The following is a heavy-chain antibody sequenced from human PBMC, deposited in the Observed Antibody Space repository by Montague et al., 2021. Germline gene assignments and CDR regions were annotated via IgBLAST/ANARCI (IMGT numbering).Heavy chain of an antibody. CDR2: VSHGGRT. J-gene: IGHJ6*03. Sequence: SETLSLTCTVSRSLINSDYYWGWIRQPPGKGLEWMGSVSHGGRTYFNPSLKSRVTISVDTSNNHFSLKLSSVTAADTAMYYCARERDRYYSMDNWGKGTTITVSS. V-gene: IGHV4-38-2*02. CDR3: ARERDRYYSMDN. CDR1: RSLINSDYY.